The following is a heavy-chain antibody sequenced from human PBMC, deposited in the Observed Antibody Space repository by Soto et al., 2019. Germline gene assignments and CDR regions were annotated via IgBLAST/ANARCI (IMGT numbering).Heavy chain of an antibody. D-gene: IGHD3-10*01. CDR2: INQSGST. V-gene: IGHV4-34*01. Sequence: QVQLQQWGAGLLKPSETLSLTCAVYGGSFSGYYWSWIRQPPGKGLEWIGEINQSGSTNYHPSLNSRVTISIDTSKNQFPLQLRSVTAADTAVYYCARGPPTLWFGRGGAPPTYVDIWGQGTMVTVSS. CDR1: GGSFSGYY. J-gene: IGHJ3*02. CDR3: ARGPPTLWFGRGGAPPTYVDI.